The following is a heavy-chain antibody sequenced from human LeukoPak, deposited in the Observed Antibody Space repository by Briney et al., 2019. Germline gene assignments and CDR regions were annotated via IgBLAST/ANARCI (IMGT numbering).Heavy chain of an antibody. CDR3: ARDRRQLGNDY. CDR2: IKQDGSEK. Sequence: PGGSLRLSCATSGFTFSSYWMSWVRQAPGKGLEWVANIKQDGSEKYYVDSVKGRFTISRDNAKNSLYLQMNSLRAENTAVYYCARDRRQLGNDYWGQGTLVTVSS. V-gene: IGHV3-7*01. J-gene: IGHJ4*02. CDR1: GFTFSSYW. D-gene: IGHD1-1*01.